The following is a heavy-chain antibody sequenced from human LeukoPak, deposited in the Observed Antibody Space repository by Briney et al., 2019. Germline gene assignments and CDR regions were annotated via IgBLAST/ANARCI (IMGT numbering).Heavy chain of an antibody. D-gene: IGHD1-1*01. CDR3: ARIETVADAFDI. CDR1: GFTVSSNY. Sequence: TGGSLRLSCAASGFTVSSNYMTWVRQAPGKGLGWVSLIYSGGSTSYADSVRGRFTISRDNSKNTLYLQMNSLRAEDTAVYYCARIETVADAFDIWGQGTLVTVSS. J-gene: IGHJ3*02. CDR2: IYSGGST. V-gene: IGHV3-66*01.